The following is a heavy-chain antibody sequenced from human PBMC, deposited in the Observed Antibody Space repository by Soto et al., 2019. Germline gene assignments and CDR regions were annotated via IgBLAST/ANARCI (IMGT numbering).Heavy chain of an antibody. CDR2: VRGDFVTT. CDR3: VKEAKMGVEGFDF. J-gene: IGHJ4*02. CDR1: GFTFSDHA. D-gene: IGHD1-26*01. Sequence: EVQLLESGGGLVQPGGSLRLSCATSGFTFSDHAMHWVRQAPGEGLEWVSGVRGDFVTTPYADSVKGRFTISRDNSKNTLYLQMNSLRAEDTAIYYCVKEAKMGVEGFDFWGQGTLVTVSS. V-gene: IGHV3-23*01.